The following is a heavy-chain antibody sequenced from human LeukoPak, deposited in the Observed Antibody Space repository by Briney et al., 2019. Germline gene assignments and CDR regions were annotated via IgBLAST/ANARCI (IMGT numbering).Heavy chain of an antibody. CDR2: ISGSGGST. Sequence: GGSLRLSCAASGFTFSSYAMSWVRQAPGKGLEWVSAISGSGGSTYYADSVKGRFTISRDNSKNTLYLQMNSLRAEDTAVYYCAKEVTYYYDSSGYSGDGMDVWGQGTTVTVSS. CDR1: GFTFSSYA. J-gene: IGHJ6*02. D-gene: IGHD3-22*01. V-gene: IGHV3-23*01. CDR3: AKEVTYYYDSSGYSGDGMDV.